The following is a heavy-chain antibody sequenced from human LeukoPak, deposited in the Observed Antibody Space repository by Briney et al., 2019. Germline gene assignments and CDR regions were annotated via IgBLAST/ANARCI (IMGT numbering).Heavy chain of an antibody. CDR2: ISGNGASI. V-gene: IGHV3-23*01. CDR1: GFTFSSYR. D-gene: IGHD3-22*01. J-gene: IGHJ4*02. Sequence: GGSLRLSCAASGFTFSSYRMHWVRQAPGQGLEWVSSISGNGASIYYADSVKGRFTIPKDNSKNTLHLQMNSLRAEDTAVYFCAKGSYYYDSTGYSPAPGDWGQGTLVTVSS. CDR3: AKGSYYYDSTGYSPAPGD.